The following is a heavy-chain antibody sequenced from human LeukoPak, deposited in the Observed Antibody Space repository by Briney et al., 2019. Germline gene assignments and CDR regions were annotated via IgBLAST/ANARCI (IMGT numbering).Heavy chain of an antibody. CDR2: VYSSGSS. V-gene: IGHV4-59*04. CDR3: ASPPPTLTCSAP. D-gene: IGHD1-14*01. J-gene: IGHJ5*02. Sequence: SETLSLTCTVSGGSTSSYYWGWIRRAPGKGLEWIGSVYSSGSSLYNPSLRSRVTVSIDTSKNQFFLRLSSVTAADTAVYYCASPPPTLTCSAPGGQGPRVPVS. CDR1: GGSTSSYY.